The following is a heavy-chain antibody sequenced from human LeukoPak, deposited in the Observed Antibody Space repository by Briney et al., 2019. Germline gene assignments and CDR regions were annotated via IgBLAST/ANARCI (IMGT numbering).Heavy chain of an antibody. CDR3: ARSGGYRYGRLPFDY. V-gene: IGHV4-30-2*01. D-gene: IGHD5-18*01. Sequence: SETLSLTCTVSGGSISSGGYYWSWIRQPPGKGLEWIGYIYHSGSTYYNPSLKSRVTISVDTSKNQFSLKLSSVTAADTAVYYCARSGGYRYGRLPFDYWGQGTLVTVSS. J-gene: IGHJ4*02. CDR2: IYHSGST. CDR1: GGSISSGGYY.